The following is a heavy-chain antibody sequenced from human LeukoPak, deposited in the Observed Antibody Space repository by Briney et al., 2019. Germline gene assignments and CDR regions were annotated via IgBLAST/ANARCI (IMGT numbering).Heavy chain of an antibody. Sequence: GGSLRLSCAASGFTVSSNYMSWVRQAPGKGLEWVSFIYSGGSTHYADSVKGRFTISRDNSKNTLYLQMNSLRAEDTAVYFCARVHSDSRGYYQHDYWGQGTLVTVSS. CDR3: ARVHSDSRGYYQHDY. V-gene: IGHV3-66*01. J-gene: IGHJ4*02. CDR2: IYSGGST. CDR1: GFTVSSNY. D-gene: IGHD3-22*01.